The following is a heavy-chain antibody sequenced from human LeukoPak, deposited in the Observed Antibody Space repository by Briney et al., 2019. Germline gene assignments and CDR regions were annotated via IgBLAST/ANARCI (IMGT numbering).Heavy chain of an antibody. J-gene: IGHJ3*02. CDR1: GGTFSSYA. CDR2: INPNSGGT. V-gene: IGHV1-2*04. Sequence: GASVKVSCKASGGTFSSYAISWVRQAPGQGLEWLGWINPNSGGTNYAQKFQGWVTMTRDTSISTAYMELSRLTSDDTAVYYCARDRDGSGWSLGFDIWGQGTMVTVSS. D-gene: IGHD6-19*01. CDR3: ARDRDGSGWSLGFDI.